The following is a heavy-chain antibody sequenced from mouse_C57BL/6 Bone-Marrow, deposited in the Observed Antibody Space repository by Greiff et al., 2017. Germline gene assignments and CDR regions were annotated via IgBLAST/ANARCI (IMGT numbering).Heavy chain of an antibody. Sequence: QVHVKQSGAELVKPGASVKMSCKASGYTFTTYPIEWMKQNHGKSLEWIGNFHPYNDDTKYNEKFKGKATLTVEKSSSTVYLELSRLTSDDSAVYYCARTVVDPYWYFDVWCTGTTVTVSS. V-gene: IGHV1-47*01. D-gene: IGHD1-1*01. CDR2: FHPYNDDT. J-gene: IGHJ1*03. CDR1: GYTFTTYP. CDR3: ARTVVDPYWYFDV.